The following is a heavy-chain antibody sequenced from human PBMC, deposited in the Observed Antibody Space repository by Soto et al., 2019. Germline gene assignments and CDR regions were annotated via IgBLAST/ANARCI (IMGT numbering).Heavy chain of an antibody. CDR3: ARLGTYYDSSGFAY. Sequence: QPVGSLRLSCAASGFTLSHNWMHWVRQGPGKGLEWVSRIDSDGTSTTYADSVKGRFTISRDNAKNTLYLQMNSLRAEDTAVYYCARLGTYYDSSGFAYWGQGTLVTVSS. CDR1: GFTLSHNW. D-gene: IGHD3-22*01. V-gene: IGHV3-74*01. J-gene: IGHJ4*02. CDR2: IDSDGTST.